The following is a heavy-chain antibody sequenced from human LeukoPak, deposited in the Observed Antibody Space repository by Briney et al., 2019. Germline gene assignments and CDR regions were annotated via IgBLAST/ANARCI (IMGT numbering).Heavy chain of an antibody. J-gene: IGHJ4*02. CDR2: ISPSSSSI. D-gene: IGHD4-17*01. V-gene: IGHV3-48*01. CDR1: GFTFSSYS. Sequence: GGSLRLSCAASGFTFSSYSMNWVRQAPGKGLEWLSYISPSSSSIYYADSVKGRFTVSRDNAKNSLYLQMNSLRAEDTAVYYCARDGQDYGDYFWYFDYWGQGTLVTVSS. CDR3: ARDGQDYGDYFWYFDY.